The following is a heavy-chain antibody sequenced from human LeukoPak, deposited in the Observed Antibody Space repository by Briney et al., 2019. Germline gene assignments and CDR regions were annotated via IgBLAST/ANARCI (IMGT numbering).Heavy chain of an antibody. V-gene: IGHV1-69*05. CDR1: GGTFSSYA. D-gene: IGHD1-26*01. J-gene: IGHJ4*02. Sequence: SVKVSCKASGGTFSSYAISWVRQAPGQGLEWMGGTIPIFGTANYAQKFQGRVTITTDESTSTAYMELSSLRSEDTAVYYCARESLSAVGATGLFDYWGQGTLVTVSS. CDR2: TIPIFGTA. CDR3: ARESLSAVGATGLFDY.